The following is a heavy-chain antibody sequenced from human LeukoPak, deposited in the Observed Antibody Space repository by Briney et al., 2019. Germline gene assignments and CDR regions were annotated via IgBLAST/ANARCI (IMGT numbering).Heavy chain of an antibody. J-gene: IGHJ4*02. D-gene: IGHD3-3*02. CDR2: ISGSGGST. Sequence: GGSLRLSCAASGYTFSSYAMSWVRQAPGKGLEWVSAISGSGGSTYYADSVKGRFTISRDNSKNTLYLQMNSLRAEDTAVYYCAKDEIRISLCYWGQGTLVTVSS. CDR1: GYTFSSYA. V-gene: IGHV3-23*01. CDR3: AKDEIRISLCY.